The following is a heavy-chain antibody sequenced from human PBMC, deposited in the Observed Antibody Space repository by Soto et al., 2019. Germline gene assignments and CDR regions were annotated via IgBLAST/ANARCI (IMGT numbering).Heavy chain of an antibody. CDR3: ARERTSGWLYYYYGMDV. Sequence: PGGSLRLSCAASGFTFSSYWMHWVRQAPGKGLVWVSRINSDGSSTSYADSVKGRFTISRDNAKNTLYLQMNSLRAEDTAVYYCARERTSGWLYYYYGMDVWGQGTTVTVSS. CDR1: GFTFSSYW. D-gene: IGHD6-19*01. CDR2: INSDGSST. J-gene: IGHJ6*02. V-gene: IGHV3-74*01.